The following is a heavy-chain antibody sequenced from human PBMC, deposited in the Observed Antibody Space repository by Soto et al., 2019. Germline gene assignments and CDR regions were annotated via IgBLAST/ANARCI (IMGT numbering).Heavy chain of an antibody. CDR3: TREQGDYYDSSGYPSFDY. D-gene: IGHD3-22*01. CDR2: IRSKAYGGTT. V-gene: IGHV3-49*03. J-gene: IGHJ4*02. Sequence: GGSLRLSCTAPGFTFGDYAMSWFRQAPGKGLEWVGFIRSKAYGGTTEYAASVKGRFTISRDDSKSIAYLQMNSLKTEDTAVYYCTREQGDYYDSSGYPSFDYWGQGTLVTISS. CDR1: GFTFGDYA.